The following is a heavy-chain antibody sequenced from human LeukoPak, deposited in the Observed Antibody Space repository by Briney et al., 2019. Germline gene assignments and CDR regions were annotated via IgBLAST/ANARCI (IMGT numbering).Heavy chain of an antibody. V-gene: IGHV4-59*01. CDR1: GGSINNYY. J-gene: IGHJ4*02. CDR2: IYSSGST. CDR3: ARYSGNPAWYFDY. Sequence: SETLSLTCTVSGGSINNYYWGWIRQPPGRGLEWIGHIYSSGSTKKNSALESRISLSVDTSKNQFSLRISSVTAADTAVYYCARYSGNPAWYFDYWGQGTLVGVSS. D-gene: IGHD1-26*01.